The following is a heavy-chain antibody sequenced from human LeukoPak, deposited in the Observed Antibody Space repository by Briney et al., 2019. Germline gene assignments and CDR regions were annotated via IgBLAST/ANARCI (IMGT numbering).Heavy chain of an antibody. V-gene: IGHV3-48*01. CDR1: GFTFSSYS. Sequence: GGSLRLSCAASGFTFSSYSMNWVRQAPGKGLEWVSYISSSSSTIYCADSVKGRFTISRDNAKNSLYLQMNSLRAEDTAVYYCARDICSSTSCHPVGCGMDVWGQGTTVTVSS. J-gene: IGHJ6*02. D-gene: IGHD2-2*01. CDR3: ARDICSSTSCHPVGCGMDV. CDR2: ISSSSSTI.